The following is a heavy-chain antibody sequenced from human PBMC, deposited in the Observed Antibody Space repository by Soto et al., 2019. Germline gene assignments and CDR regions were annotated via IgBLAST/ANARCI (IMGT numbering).Heavy chain of an antibody. V-gene: IGHV3-23*01. D-gene: IGHD3-10*01. J-gene: IGHJ4*02. CDR3: AKSPPFGELWYFDS. Sequence: GGSLRLSCAASGFPLSSYAMSWVRQAPGKGLEWVSAISGSGGSTYYAGSVKGRFTISRDNSKNTLYLQMNSLRAEDTAVYYCAKSPPFGELWYFDSWGQGTLVTVSS. CDR1: GFPLSSYA. CDR2: ISGSGGST.